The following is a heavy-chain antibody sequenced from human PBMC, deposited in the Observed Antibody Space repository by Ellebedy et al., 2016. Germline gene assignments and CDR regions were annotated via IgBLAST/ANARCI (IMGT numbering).Heavy chain of an antibody. CDR3: ARQELATKTFDY. CDR1: GYTLNDYY. J-gene: IGHJ4*02. Sequence: ASVKVSCXASGYTLNDYYMHWVRQVPGQGLEWMGWINPNSGGTSYARKFQGWVTLTRDTSISTAFMELRRLSSGDTAVYYCARQELATKTFDYWGQGTLVTVSS. V-gene: IGHV1-2*04. D-gene: IGHD1-1*01. CDR2: INPNSGGT.